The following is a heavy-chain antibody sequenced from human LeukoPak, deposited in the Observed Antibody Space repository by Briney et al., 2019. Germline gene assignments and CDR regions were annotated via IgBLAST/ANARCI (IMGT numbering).Heavy chain of an antibody. V-gene: IGHV1-18*01. D-gene: IGHD3-22*01. J-gene: IGHJ4*02. CDR2: TSTYNGDT. CDR3: SRDPSNTSGYQQYFDY. Sequence: ASVTVSCKTSGYSFRNYGIGWVRQAPGQGLEWMGWTSTYNGDTHYAQKLQGRVTMTKDTSNSTAYMDLRSLRSDDAAVYYCSRDPSNTSGYQQYFDYWGQGTLVTSSS. CDR1: GYSFRNYG.